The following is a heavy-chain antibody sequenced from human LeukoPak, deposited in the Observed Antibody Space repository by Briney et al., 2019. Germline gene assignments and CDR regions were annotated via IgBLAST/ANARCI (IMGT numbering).Heavy chain of an antibody. J-gene: IGHJ4*02. D-gene: IGHD6-13*01. CDR2: IWYDGSNK. Sequence: GRSLRLSCAASGFTFSSYGMHWVRQAPGKGLEWMAVIWYDGSNKYYADSVKGRFTISRDNSKNTLYLQMNSLRAEDTAVYYCARQYSSSWYDYWGQGTLVTVSS. CDR1: GFTFSSYG. CDR3: ARQYSSSWYDY. V-gene: IGHV3-33*01.